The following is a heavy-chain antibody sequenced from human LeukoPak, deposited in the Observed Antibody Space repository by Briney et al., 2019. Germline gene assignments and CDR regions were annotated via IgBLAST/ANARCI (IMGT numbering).Heavy chain of an antibody. D-gene: IGHD6-13*01. Sequence: PGGSLRLSCAASGFTFSSYWMHWVRQAPGKGLVWVSRINSDGSSTSYADSVKGRLTISRDNARNSLYLQMNSLRAEDTAVYYCASLPGGKTAALEFDLRGRGTLVTVSS. CDR2: INSDGSST. J-gene: IGHJ2*01. CDR1: GFTFSSYW. CDR3: ASLPGGKTAALEFDL. V-gene: IGHV3-74*01.